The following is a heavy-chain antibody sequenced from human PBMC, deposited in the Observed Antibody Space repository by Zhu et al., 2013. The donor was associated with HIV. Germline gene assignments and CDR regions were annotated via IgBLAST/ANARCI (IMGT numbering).Heavy chain of an antibody. CDR3: AKDGYQSLRDKIQFWGSLYTTNGMDV. CDR2: MSYDGSNI. V-gene: IGHV3-30*18. J-gene: IGHJ6*02. CDR1: GFTFSGYG. D-gene: IGHD3-16*01. Sequence: VQLVESGGGVVQPGRSLRLSCAASGFTFSGYGMHWVRQAPGKGLEGVAVMSYDGSNIYHADSVKGRFTISRDNSKNTLYLQMNSLRAEDTAVYYCAKDGYQSLRDKIQFWGSLYTTNGMDVWGQGTTVTVSS.